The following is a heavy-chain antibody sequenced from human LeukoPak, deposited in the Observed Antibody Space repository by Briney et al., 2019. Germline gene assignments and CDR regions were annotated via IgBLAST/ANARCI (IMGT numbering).Heavy chain of an antibody. CDR2: INTDGSST. V-gene: IGHV3-74*03. Sequence: PGGSLRLSCAASGFTFSSYWMHWVRQAPGKGLMWVSGINTDGSSTMYADSVKGRFTISRDNAKNTLYLQMNSLRGEDTAVYHCYGGNAEHWGQGTLVTVSP. D-gene: IGHD4-23*01. CDR3: YGGNAEH. J-gene: IGHJ1*01. CDR1: GFTFSSYW.